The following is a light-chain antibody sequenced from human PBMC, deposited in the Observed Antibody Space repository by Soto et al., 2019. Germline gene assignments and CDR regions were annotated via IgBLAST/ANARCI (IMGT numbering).Light chain of an antibody. CDR2: DVN. CDR3: CSYAGTYTPSWV. J-gene: IGLJ1*01. Sequence: QSALIQPRSVSGSPGQSVTISCTGTSSDVGGYNYVSWYQQFPGKAPKLIIYDVNKRPSGVPDRFSASKSGDTASLTISGLQAEDEADYFCCSYAGTYTPSWVFGTGTKLTVL. V-gene: IGLV2-11*01. CDR1: SSDVGGYNY.